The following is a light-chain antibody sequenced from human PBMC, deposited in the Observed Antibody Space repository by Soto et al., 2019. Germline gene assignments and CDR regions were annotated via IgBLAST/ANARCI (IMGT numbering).Light chain of an antibody. CDR2: GAS. V-gene: IGKV3-11*01. CDR3: QQRSNWPIT. Sequence: ERVMTQSPATLSVSPGERATLSCRASQSVGSNLAWYQQKPGQAPRLLIFGASSRATGVPARFSGSGSGTDFTLTISSLEPEDFAVYYCQQRSNWPITFGQGTRLGI. J-gene: IGKJ5*01. CDR1: QSVGSN.